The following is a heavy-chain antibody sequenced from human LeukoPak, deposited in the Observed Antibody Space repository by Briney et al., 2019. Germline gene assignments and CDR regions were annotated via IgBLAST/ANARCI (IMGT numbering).Heavy chain of an antibody. CDR1: GYTFTSYD. J-gene: IGHJ4*02. CDR3: ARGLRVAVAAAGY. Sequence: ASVKVSCKASGYTFTSYDVNWVRQATGQGLEWLGWMNPNSGTTGYAQKFQGRVTMTRNTSINTAYMELSSLRSEDTAVYYCARGLRVAVAAAGYWGQGTLVTVSS. D-gene: IGHD6-19*01. CDR2: MNPNSGTT. V-gene: IGHV1-8*01.